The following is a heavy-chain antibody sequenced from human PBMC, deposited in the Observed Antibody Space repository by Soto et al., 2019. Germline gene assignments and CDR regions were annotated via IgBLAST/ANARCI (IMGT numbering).Heavy chain of an antibody. Sequence: EGQLLQSGGDLVQPGGSLRLSCAGSGLTLRSYAMTWIRQTPEKGLEWVSTITGRSAVPSYADSVNGRFTVSRDNTKNTLYLQMNSLRPDDTAIYYCAKGGPFTGGFDPWGQGTLVTVSA. J-gene: IGHJ5*02. V-gene: IGHV3-23*01. CDR2: ITGRSAVP. D-gene: IGHD3-16*01. CDR3: AKGGPFTGGFDP. CDR1: GLTLRSYA.